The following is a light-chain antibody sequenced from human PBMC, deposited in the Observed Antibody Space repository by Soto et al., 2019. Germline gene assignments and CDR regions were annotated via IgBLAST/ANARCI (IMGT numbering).Light chain of an antibody. CDR1: SSDVGGYSY. CDR3: SSYTSSSTVDVI. J-gene: IGLJ2*01. CDR2: DVS. Sequence: QSVLTQPASVSGSPGQSITISCTGTSSDVGGYSYVSWYQQHPGYAPKLMIYDVSHRPSGVSNRFSGSKSANTASLTISGLQAEDEADYYCSSYTSSSTVDVIFGGGTKLTVL. V-gene: IGLV2-14*01.